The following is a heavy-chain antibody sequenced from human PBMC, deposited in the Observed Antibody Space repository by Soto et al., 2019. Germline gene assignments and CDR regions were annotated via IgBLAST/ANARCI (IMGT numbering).Heavy chain of an antibody. V-gene: IGHV3-21*01. CDR3: ARDSYDFWSGYYRASRSWFDP. CDR1: GFTFSSYS. D-gene: IGHD3-3*01. Sequence: GGSLRLSCAASGFTFSSYSMNWVRQAPGKGLEWVSSISSSSSYIYYADSVKGRFTISRDNAKNSLYLQMNSLRAEDTAVYYCARDSYDFWSGYYRASRSWFDPWGQGTLGTV. J-gene: IGHJ5*02. CDR2: ISSSSSYI.